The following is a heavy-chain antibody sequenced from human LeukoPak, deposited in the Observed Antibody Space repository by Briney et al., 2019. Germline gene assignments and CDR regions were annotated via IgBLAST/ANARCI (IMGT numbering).Heavy chain of an antibody. D-gene: IGHD6-19*01. J-gene: IGHJ4*02. CDR3: ARDSFSSGWGPFDY. Sequence: SETLSLTCTVSGGSISSYYWSWIRQPPGKGLEWIGYIYYSGSTNYNPSLKSRVTISVDTSKNQSSLKLSSVTAADTAVYYCARDSFSSGWGPFDYWGQGTLVTVSS. CDR2: IYYSGST. CDR1: GGSISSYY. V-gene: IGHV4-59*01.